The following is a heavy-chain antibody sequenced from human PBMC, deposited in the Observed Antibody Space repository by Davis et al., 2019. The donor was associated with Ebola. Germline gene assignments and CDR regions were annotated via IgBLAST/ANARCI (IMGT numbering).Heavy chain of an antibody. Sequence: GGSLRLSCAASGFTFSDYYMSWIRQAPGKGLEWVSYISSSGSTIYYADSVKGRFTISRDNSKNTLYLQMNSLRAEDTAVYYCARDEPTGFWSGYYGYWGQGTLVTVSS. J-gene: IGHJ4*02. CDR1: GFTFSDYY. CDR3: ARDEPTGFWSGYYGY. V-gene: IGHV3-11*04. CDR2: ISSSGSTI. D-gene: IGHD3-3*01.